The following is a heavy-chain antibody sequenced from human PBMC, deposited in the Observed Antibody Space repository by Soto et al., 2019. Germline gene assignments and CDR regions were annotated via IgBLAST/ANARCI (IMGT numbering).Heavy chain of an antibody. CDR2: IYYSGST. CDR1: GGNIIRGGDC. J-gene: IGHJ4*02. Sequence: PSEPQSLTYSVSGGNIIRGGDCWGWVRQSPGKGLEWLGYIYYSGSTYYNPSLKGRVMMTIDTSKHQFSLNLSSVTAADTAVYYCARMTPSSISCYYFDSWGQGALV. D-gene: IGHD3-3*02. CDR3: ARMTPSSISCYYFDS. V-gene: IGHV4-30-4*01.